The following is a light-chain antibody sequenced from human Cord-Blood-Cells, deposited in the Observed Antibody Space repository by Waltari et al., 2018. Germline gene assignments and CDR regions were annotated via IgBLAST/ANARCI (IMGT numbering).Light chain of an antibody. Sequence: QSALPQPAPVSGSPGQSVTLSFTGTSSDVGGYKYVSWYQQPPGKAPKPMIYEVSNRPSGVSNRCSGSKSGNTASLTISGLQAEDEADDYCSSYTSSSTLVFGGGTKLTVL. CDR1: SSDVGGYKY. V-gene: IGLV2-14*01. CDR2: EVS. J-gene: IGLJ3*02. CDR3: SSYTSSSTLV.